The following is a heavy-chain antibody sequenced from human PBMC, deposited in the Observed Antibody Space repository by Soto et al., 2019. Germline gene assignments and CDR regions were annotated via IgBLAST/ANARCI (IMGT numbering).Heavy chain of an antibody. CDR1: GFTFSNYW. CDR2: IKQDGSEK. J-gene: IGHJ4*02. CDR3: ARVQALDY. Sequence: EVQLVESGGGLVQPGGSLRLSCAASGFTFSNYWMSWVRQAPGKGLEWVANIKQDGSEKYYVDSVKGRFTISRDNAKNSLYLQMNSLRVEDTAVYYCARVQALDYWGQGTLVTVSS. V-gene: IGHV3-7*05.